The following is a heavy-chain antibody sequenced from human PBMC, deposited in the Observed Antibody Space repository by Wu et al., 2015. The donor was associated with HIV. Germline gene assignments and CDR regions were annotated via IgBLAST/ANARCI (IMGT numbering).Heavy chain of an antibody. CDR2: ISAYNGNT. V-gene: IGHV1-18*01. D-gene: IGHD3-3*01. CDR1: GYTFSNYY. J-gene: IGHJ4*02. CDR3: ARVMAGLRFLEWLSYFDY. Sequence: QVQLVQSGTEVKKPGASVKVSCKASGYTFSNYYIHWVRQAPGQGLEWMGWISAYNGNTNYAQKLQGRVTMTTDTSTSTAYMELRSLRSDDTAVYYCARVMAGLRFLEWLSYFDYWGQGTLVTVSS.